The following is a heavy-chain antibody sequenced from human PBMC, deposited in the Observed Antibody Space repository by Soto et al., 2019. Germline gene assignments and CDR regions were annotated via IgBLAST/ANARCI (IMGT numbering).Heavy chain of an antibody. Sequence: QVQLQESGPGLVKPSETLSLTCTVSGGSISSYYWSWIRQPPGKGLEWIGYIYYSGSTNNNPSFKSRVSISVDPSKNRFSLKLSSVTAADTAVYYCAREGTIDGYYYYMDVWGKGTTVTVSS. J-gene: IGHJ6*03. V-gene: IGHV4-59*01. CDR2: IYYSGST. CDR3: AREGTIDGYYYYMDV. D-gene: IGHD3-9*01. CDR1: GGSISSYY.